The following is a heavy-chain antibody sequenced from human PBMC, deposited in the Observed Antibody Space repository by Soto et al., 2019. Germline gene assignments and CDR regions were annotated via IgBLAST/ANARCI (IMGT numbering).Heavy chain of an antibody. V-gene: IGHV1-18*01. CDR1: GYTFACYG. Sequence: VASVKVSCKASGYTFACYGISWVRQAPGQGLEWMGWISAYNGNTNYVQKLQGRVTMTTDTSTSTAYMELRSLRSDDTAVYYCARDSPPNDYWGQGTLVTVSS. CDR3: ARDSPPNDY. CDR2: ISAYNGNT. J-gene: IGHJ4*02.